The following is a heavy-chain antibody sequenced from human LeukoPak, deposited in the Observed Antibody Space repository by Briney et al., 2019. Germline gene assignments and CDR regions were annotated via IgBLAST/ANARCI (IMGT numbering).Heavy chain of an antibody. Sequence: PGGSLRLSCAASGFTFSSYAMSWIRQPPGKGLEWIGYIYYSGSTNYNPSLKSRVTIPVDTSTNQFSLKLNSVTAADTAVYYCARPNDYGDDYWGQGTLVTVSS. CDR2: IYYSGST. CDR3: ARPNDYGDDY. CDR1: GFTFSSYA. V-gene: IGHV4-59*12. D-gene: IGHD4-17*01. J-gene: IGHJ4*02.